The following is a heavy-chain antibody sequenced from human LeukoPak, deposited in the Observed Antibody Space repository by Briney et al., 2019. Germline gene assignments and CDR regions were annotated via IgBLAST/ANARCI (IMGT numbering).Heavy chain of an antibody. Sequence: ASVKVSCKASGYTFSSYYMHWVRQAPGQGLEWMGIINPSGGSTSYAQKFQGRVTMTRDTSTSTVYMELSSLRAEDTAVYYCAKDRVDTAMDARSPLDYWGQGTLVTVSS. D-gene: IGHD5-18*01. CDR1: GYTFSSYY. CDR3: AKDRVDTAMDARSPLDY. J-gene: IGHJ4*02. V-gene: IGHV1-46*01. CDR2: INPSGGST.